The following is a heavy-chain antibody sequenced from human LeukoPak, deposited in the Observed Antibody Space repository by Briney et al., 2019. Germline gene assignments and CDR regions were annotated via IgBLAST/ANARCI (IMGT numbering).Heavy chain of an antibody. CDR2: IKEDGSQK. V-gene: IGHV3-7*01. CDR3: ARGQGMTTIYYFDY. D-gene: IGHD3-3*01. J-gene: IGHJ4*02. Sequence: GGSLRLSCIVSGFTFRSYWMSWIRQAPGKGLEWVATIKEDGSQKDYVDFVKGRFTISRDNAKNSLYLQMNSLRAEDTAVYYCARGQGMTTIYYFDYWGQGTLVTVSP. CDR1: GFTFRSYW.